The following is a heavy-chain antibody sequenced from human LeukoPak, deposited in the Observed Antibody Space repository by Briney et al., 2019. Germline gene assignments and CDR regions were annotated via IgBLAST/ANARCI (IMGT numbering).Heavy chain of an antibody. D-gene: IGHD3-22*01. J-gene: IGHJ4*02. CDR2: ISAYNGNT. CDR1: GGTFSSYA. V-gene: IGHV1-18*01. CDR3: ARVRITMIVVSANFDY. Sequence: ASVKVSCKASGGTFSSYAISWVRQAPGQGLEWMGWISAYNGNTNYAQKLQGRVTMTTDTSTSTAYMELRSLRSDDTAVYYCARVRITMIVVSANFDYWGQGTLVTVSS.